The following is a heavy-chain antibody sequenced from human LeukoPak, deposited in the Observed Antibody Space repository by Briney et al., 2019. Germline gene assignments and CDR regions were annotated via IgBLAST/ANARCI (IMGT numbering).Heavy chain of an antibody. J-gene: IGHJ6*02. Sequence: ASVKVSCKASGYTFTGYYMHWVRQAPGQGLERMGWINPNSGGTNYAQKFQGRVTMTRDTSISTAYMELSRLRSDDTAVYYCARDPGTAMVRGYYYYGMDVWGQGTTVTVSS. V-gene: IGHV1-2*02. D-gene: IGHD5-18*01. CDR3: ARDPGTAMVRGYYYYGMDV. CDR2: INPNSGGT. CDR1: GYTFTGYY.